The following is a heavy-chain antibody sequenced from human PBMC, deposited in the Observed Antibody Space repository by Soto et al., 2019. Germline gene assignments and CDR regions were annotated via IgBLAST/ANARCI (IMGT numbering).Heavy chain of an antibody. J-gene: IGHJ3*02. CDR2: ISGSGGST. Sequence: GGSLRLSCAASGFTFSSYAMSWVRQAPGKGLEWVSAISGSGGSTYYTDSVKGRFTISRDNSKNTLYLQMNSLRAEDTAVYYCAKDLRGGDRHDAFDIWGQGTMVTVSS. V-gene: IGHV3-23*01. CDR3: AKDLRGGDRHDAFDI. D-gene: IGHD2-21*02. CDR1: GFTFSSYA.